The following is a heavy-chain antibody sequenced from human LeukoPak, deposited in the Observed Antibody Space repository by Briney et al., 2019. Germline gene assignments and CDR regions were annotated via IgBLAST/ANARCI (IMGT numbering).Heavy chain of an antibody. Sequence: SETLSLTCTVSGGSISSYYWSWIRQPAGKGLEWIGRIYTSGSTNYNPSLKSRVTMSVDTSKNQFSLKLSSVTAADTAVYYCARDRGPSYDSGIYFQYYFHFWGQGTLVTVSS. CDR1: GGSISSYY. J-gene: IGHJ4*02. CDR3: ARDRGPSYDSGIYFQYYFHF. CDR2: IYTSGST. V-gene: IGHV4-4*07. D-gene: IGHD3-10*01.